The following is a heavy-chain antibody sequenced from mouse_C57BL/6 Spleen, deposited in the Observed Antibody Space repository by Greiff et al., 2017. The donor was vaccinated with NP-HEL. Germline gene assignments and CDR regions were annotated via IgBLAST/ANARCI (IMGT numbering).Heavy chain of an antibody. V-gene: IGHV1-18*01. Sequence: EVQLQQSGPELVKPGASVKIPCKASGYTFTDSNMDWVKQSHGKSLEWIGDINPNNGGTIYNQKFKGKATLTVDKSSSTAYMELRSLTYEDTAVYYCARAYYDYDVPFAYWGQGTLVTVSA. CDR2: INPNNGGT. CDR3: ARAYYDYDVPFAY. CDR1: GYTFTDSN. D-gene: IGHD2-4*01. J-gene: IGHJ3*01.